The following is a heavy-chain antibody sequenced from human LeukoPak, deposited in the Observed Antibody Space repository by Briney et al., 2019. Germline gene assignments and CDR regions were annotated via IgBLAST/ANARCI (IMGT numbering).Heavy chain of an antibody. D-gene: IGHD4-17*01. J-gene: IGHJ4*02. V-gene: IGHV3-23*01. CDR2: ISGSGGNT. CDR1: GFTFSSYV. Sequence: PGGSLRLSCAASGFTFSSYVMSWVRQAPGKGLEWVSGISGSGGNTYYADSVKGRFTISRDNSKNTLYLQMNSLRAEDTAVYYCAKALRIYGDAEFDYWGQGTLVTVSS. CDR3: AKALRIYGDAEFDY.